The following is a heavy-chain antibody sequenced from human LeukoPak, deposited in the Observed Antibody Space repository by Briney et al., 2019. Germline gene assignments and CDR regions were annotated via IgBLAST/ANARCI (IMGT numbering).Heavy chain of an antibody. J-gene: IGHJ4*02. CDR1: GFTFSSYW. D-gene: IGHD3-3*01. Sequence: PGGSLRLSCAASGFTFSSYWMHWVRHAPGKGLVWVSRINSDGSGTSYADSVKGRFTISRDNAKNTLYLQMNSLRAEDTAVYYCARGRFLEWFHTYYFDYWGQGTLVTVSS. V-gene: IGHV3-74*01. CDR3: ARGRFLEWFHTYYFDY. CDR2: INSDGSGT.